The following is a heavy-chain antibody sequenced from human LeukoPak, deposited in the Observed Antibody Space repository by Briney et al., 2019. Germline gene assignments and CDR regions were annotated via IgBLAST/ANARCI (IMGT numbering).Heavy chain of an antibody. CDR2: IYSSGST. Sequence: KPSETLSLTCSVSGASISSGSNYWGWIRQPPGKTLEWIGSIYSSGSTYYNPSLKSRVIIIIDTPKNHFSLTLSSVTAADTAVYYCASQPTLLWFGELLYLPYWGQGTLVTVSS. CDR1: GASISSGSNY. J-gene: IGHJ4*02. D-gene: IGHD3-10*01. V-gene: IGHV4-39*07. CDR3: ASQPTLLWFGELLYLPY.